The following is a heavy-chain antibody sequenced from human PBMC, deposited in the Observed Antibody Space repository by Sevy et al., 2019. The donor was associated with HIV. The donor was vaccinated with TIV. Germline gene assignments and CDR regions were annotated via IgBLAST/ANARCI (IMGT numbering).Heavy chain of an antibody. D-gene: IGHD3-22*01. CDR3: AKVLNPALESMMEVTVRSLKGFDV. J-gene: IGHJ3*01. V-gene: IGHV3-23*01. Sequence: GGSLRLSCVASGFTFNTHVMNWVRQAPGKGLEWVSSISGFGNTYYVDSVRGRFTISRDKAKNTLYLQMNSLRADDTAVYNCAKVLNPALESMMEVTVRSLKGFDVWGQGTMVTVSS. CDR2: ISGFGNT. CDR1: GFTFNTHV.